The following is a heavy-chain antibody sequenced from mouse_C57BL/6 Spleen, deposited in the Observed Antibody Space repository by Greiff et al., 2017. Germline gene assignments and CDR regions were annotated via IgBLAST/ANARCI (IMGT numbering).Heavy chain of an antibody. CDR1: GYSITSGYY. V-gene: IGHV3-6*01. CDR2: ISYDGSN. J-gene: IGHJ3*01. D-gene: IGHD1-1*01. CDR3: AGEDLFYYGSSSWFAY. Sequence: EVQLQESGPGLVKPSQSLSLTCSVTGYSITSGYYWNWIRQFPGNKLEWMGYISYDGSNNYNPSLKNRIPITRDTSKNQFFLKLNSVTTEDTAAYYCAGEDLFYYGSSSWFAYWGQGTLVTVSA.